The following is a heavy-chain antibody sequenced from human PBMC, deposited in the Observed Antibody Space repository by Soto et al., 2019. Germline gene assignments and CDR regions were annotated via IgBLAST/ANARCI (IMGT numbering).Heavy chain of an antibody. CDR2: IYTSGNT. CDR1: GGSISTYY. J-gene: IGHJ5*02. Sequence: QVQLQESGPGLVKPSETLSLTCTVSGGSISTYYWSWIRQPAGKGLEWIGRIYTSGNTNYNPSLRSRVTMSVDTSKNQFSLKLSSVNAADTAVYYCARGDSCSWWGLFDPWGQGILVTVSS. CDR3: ARGDSCSWWGLFDP. D-gene: IGHD6-13*01. V-gene: IGHV4-4*07.